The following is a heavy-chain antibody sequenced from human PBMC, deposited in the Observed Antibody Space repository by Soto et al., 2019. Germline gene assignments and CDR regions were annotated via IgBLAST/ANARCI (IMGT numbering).Heavy chain of an antibody. J-gene: IGHJ6*03. V-gene: IGHV1-46*03. Sequence: GASVKVSCKASGYTFTSYYMHWVRQAPGQGLEWMGIINPSGGSTSYAQKFQGRVTMTRDTSTSTVYMELSSLRSEDTAVYYCARDRSSLKGDYYGSGRIDYYYYYYMDVWGKGTTVTVSS. CDR1: GYTFTSYY. CDR3: ARDRSSLKGDYYGSGRIDYYYYYYMDV. D-gene: IGHD3-10*01. CDR2: INPSGGST.